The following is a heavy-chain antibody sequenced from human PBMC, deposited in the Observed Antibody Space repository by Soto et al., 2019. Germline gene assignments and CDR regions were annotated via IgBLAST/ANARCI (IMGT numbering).Heavy chain of an antibody. V-gene: IGHV4-59*01. CDR3: ARGEDAFFYYGLDV. Sequence: QVQLQESGPRLVKPSATLSLTCTVSGGSITSSYWSWIRRPPGKGLEWIAYIYDTGISGYTPSTSYNPFLNSRVTMSVDTSKSQFSLKLTSVTAADTAVYYCARGEDAFFYYGLDVWGQGITVTVSS. J-gene: IGHJ6*02. CDR1: GGSITSSY. CDR2: IYDTGISGYTPST.